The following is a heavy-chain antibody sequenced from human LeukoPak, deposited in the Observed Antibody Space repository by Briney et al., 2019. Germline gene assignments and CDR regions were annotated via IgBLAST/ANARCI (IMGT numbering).Heavy chain of an antibody. V-gene: IGHV4-39*07. Sequence: SETLSLTCTVSGGSISSSSYYWGWIRQPPGKGLEWIGSIYYSGSTYYNPSLKSRVTIPVDTSKNQFSLKLSSVTAADTAVYYCARDEGYYDSSEDQPLFDYWGQGTLVTVSS. D-gene: IGHD3-22*01. CDR2: IYYSGST. CDR3: ARDEGYYDSSEDQPLFDY. CDR1: GGSISSSSYY. J-gene: IGHJ4*02.